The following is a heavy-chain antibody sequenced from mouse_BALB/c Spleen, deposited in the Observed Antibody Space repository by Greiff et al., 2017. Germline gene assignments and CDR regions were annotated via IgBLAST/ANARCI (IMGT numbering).Heavy chain of an antibody. CDR1: GYTFTSYW. Sequence: QVQLKQSGAELAKPGASVKISCKASGYTFTSYWMHWVKQRPGQGLEWIGYINTSTGYTEYNQKFKDKATLTADKSSSTAYMQLSSLTSEDSAVYYCARRVLRNYAMDYWGQGTSVTVSS. CDR3: ARRVLRNYAMDY. V-gene: IGHV1-7*01. J-gene: IGHJ4*01. CDR2: INTSTGYT. D-gene: IGHD1-1*01.